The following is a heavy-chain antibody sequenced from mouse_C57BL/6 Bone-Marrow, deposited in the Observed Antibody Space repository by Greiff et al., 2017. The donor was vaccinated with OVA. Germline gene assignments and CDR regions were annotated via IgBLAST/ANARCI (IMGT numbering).Heavy chain of an antibody. D-gene: IGHD1-1*01. CDR2: IYPRSGTT. V-gene: IGHV1-81*01. J-gene: IGHJ1*03. CDR1: GYTFTSYG. CDR3: ARYGLITRGYFDV. Sequence: QVQLQQSGAELVRPGASVKLSCKASGYTFTSYGISWVKQRTGQGLEWIGEIYPRSGTTYYNEKFKGKATLTADKSSSTAYMELRSLTSEDSAVYFGARYGLITRGYFDVWGTGTTVTVSS.